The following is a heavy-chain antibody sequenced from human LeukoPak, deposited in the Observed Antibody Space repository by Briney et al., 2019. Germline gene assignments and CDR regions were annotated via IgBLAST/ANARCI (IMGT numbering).Heavy chain of an antibody. D-gene: IGHD3-22*01. CDR2: FSGSGGST. V-gene: IGHV3-23*01. Sequence: GGSLRLSCAASGFTFSSYGMHWVRQAPGKGLEWVSTFSGSGGSTHYADSVKGRFTISRDNSKNTLYLQMNSLRAEDTALYYCARGFYYDSSGYTYYFDYWGQGTLVTVSS. CDR3: ARGFYYDSSGYTYYFDY. CDR1: GFTFSSYG. J-gene: IGHJ4*02.